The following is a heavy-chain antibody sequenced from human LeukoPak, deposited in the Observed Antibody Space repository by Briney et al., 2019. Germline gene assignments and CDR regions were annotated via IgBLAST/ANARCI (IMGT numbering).Heavy chain of an antibody. J-gene: IGHJ4*02. D-gene: IGHD2-2*02. CDR1: GFTFSSYA. CDR3: ARARGQLLYFVAHH. CDR2: ISSNGGST. V-gene: IGHV3-64*01. Sequence: GGSLRLSCAASGFTFSSYAMHWVRQAPGKGLEYVSAISSNGGSTYYANSVKGRFTISRDNSKNTLYLQMNSLRAEDTAVYYCARARGQLLYFVAHHWGQGTLVTVSS.